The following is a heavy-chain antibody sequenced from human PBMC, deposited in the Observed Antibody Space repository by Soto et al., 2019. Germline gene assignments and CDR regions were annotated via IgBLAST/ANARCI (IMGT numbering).Heavy chain of an antibody. CDR3: VRVVAIPGYPDH. J-gene: IGHJ4*02. CDR2: IVPIDGTT. D-gene: IGHD5-12*01. CDR1: GGTFSSYA. V-gene: IGHV1-69*12. Sequence: QVQLVQSGAEVRQPASSVKVSCKTSGGTFSSYAISWVRQAPGQGLEWMGGIVPIDGTTTYAQKFQGRVTITADEATSTVYMQLSRLRSDDTAVYYCVRVVAIPGYPDHWGQGTLVTVSS.